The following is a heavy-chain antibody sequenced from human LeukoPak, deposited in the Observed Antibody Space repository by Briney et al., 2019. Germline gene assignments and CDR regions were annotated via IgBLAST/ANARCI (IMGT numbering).Heavy chain of an antibody. Sequence: GGSLRLSCAASGFPFSSYAMSWVRQAPGKGLEWVSGISWNSGTKGYADSVKGRFTISRDNAKNSLYLQMNSLRGEDAALYYCAVLHYYAMDVWGQGTTVTVSS. J-gene: IGHJ6*02. V-gene: IGHV3-9*01. CDR1: GFPFSSYA. CDR3: AVLHYYAMDV. CDR2: ISWNSGTK. D-gene: IGHD2-8*01.